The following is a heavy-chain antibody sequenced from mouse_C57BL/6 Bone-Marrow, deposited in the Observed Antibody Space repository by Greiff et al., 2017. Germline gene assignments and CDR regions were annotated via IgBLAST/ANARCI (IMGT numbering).Heavy chain of an antibody. CDR2: IYPRSGNT. V-gene: IGHV1-81*01. D-gene: IGHD1-1*01. CDR3: ARKGGYYGSRIYAMDY. J-gene: IGHJ4*01. CDR1: GYTFTSYG. Sequence: FQLQQSGAELARPGASVKLSCKASGYTFTSYGISWVKQRTGQGLEWIGEIYPRSGNTYYNEKFKGKATLTADKSSSTAYMELRSLTSEDSAVYFCARKGGYYGSRIYAMDYWGQGTSVTVSS.